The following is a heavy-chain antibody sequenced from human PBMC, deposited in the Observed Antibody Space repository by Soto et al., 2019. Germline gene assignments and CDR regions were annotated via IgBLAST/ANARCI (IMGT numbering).Heavy chain of an antibody. CDR1: GFTFTSSA. D-gene: IGHD4-17*01. Sequence: RASVKVSCKASGFTFTSSAVQWVRQARGQRLEWIGWIVVGSGNTNYAQKFQERVTITRDMSTSTAYMELSSLRSEDTAVYYCAAVPTTARFYGMDVWGQGTTVTVSS. J-gene: IGHJ6*02. CDR3: AAVPTTARFYGMDV. CDR2: IVVGSGNT. V-gene: IGHV1-58*01.